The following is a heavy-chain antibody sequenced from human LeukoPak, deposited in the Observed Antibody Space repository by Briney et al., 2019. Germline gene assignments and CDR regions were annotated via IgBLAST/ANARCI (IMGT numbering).Heavy chain of an antibody. J-gene: IGHJ4*02. CDR3: TTDLGYYDSSGYWY. CDR2: IKSKTDGGTT. Sequence: PGGSLRLSCAASGFTFSNAWISWVRQAPGKGLEWVGRIKSKTDGGTTDYAAPVKGRFTISRDDSKNTLYLQMNSLKTEDTAVYYCTTDLGYYDSSGYWYWGQGTLVTVSS. V-gene: IGHV3-15*01. CDR1: GFTFSNAW. D-gene: IGHD3-22*01.